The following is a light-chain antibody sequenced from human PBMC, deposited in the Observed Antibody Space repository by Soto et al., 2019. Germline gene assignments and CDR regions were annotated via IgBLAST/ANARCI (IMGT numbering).Light chain of an antibody. CDR2: GAS. J-gene: IGKJ5*01. CDR1: QTVISSY. Sequence: EIVLTQSPGTLSLSPWERVTLSCRASQTVISSYLAWYQQRPGQAPRLLIYGASTRATGIPDRFSGSGSGTDFTLTISRLEPEDFAVFYCQHYDSLPITFGQGTRLEIK. CDR3: QHYDSLPIT. V-gene: IGKV3-20*01.